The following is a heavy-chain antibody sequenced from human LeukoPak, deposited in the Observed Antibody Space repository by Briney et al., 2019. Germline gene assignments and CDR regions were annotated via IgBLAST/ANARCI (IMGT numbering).Heavy chain of an antibody. CDR2: IYYSGSA. Sequence: KPSETLSLTCTVSGDSISSAGYYWSWIRQHPGKGLEWIGYIYYSGSAYYNPSLKSRVTISLDTSKNQFSLKVSSVTAADTAVYYCARDPHSGYGSDYWGQGTLVTVSS. CDR3: ARDPHSGYGSDY. D-gene: IGHD5-12*01. J-gene: IGHJ4*02. V-gene: IGHV4-31*03. CDR1: GDSISSAGYY.